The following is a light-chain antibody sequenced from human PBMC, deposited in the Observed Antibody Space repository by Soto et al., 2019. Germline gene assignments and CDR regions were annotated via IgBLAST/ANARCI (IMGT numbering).Light chain of an antibody. CDR2: EVR. J-gene: IGLJ1*01. CDR3: SSYTTSSSYV. V-gene: IGLV2-14*01. CDR1: SSDVGGYNY. Sequence: QSALTQPASVSGSPGQSITISCAGTSSDVGGYNYVSWYQQHAGKAPKLMIYEVRNRPSGVSNRFSGSKSGNTASLTISGLQPGDEADYYCSSYTTSSSYVFGTGTKVT.